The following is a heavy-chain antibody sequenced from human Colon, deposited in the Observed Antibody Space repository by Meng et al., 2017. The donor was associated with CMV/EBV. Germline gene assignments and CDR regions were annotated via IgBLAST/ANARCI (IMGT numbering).Heavy chain of an antibody. Sequence: WSVPGFTFITYFMSWVRQAPGNGLEWVSAISGGGSNIYYADSVEGRFTISRDNSKSMLYLHMNSLGPEDTAIYYCAKGGIAAPGLDYWGQGTLVTVSS. J-gene: IGHJ4*02. V-gene: IGHV3-23*01. CDR2: ISGGGSNI. CDR1: GFTFITYF. CDR3: AKGGIAAPGLDY. D-gene: IGHD6-13*01.